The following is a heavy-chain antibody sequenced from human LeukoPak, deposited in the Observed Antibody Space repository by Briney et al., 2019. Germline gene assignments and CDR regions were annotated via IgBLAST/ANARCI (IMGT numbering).Heavy chain of an antibody. D-gene: IGHD3-3*01. V-gene: IGHV3-15*01. J-gene: IGHJ4*02. CDR2: IKSKTDGGTT. Sequence: GGSLRLSCAASGFTFSNAWMSWVRQAPGKGGEWGGRIKSKTDGGTTDYAAPVKGRFTISRDDSKNTLYLQMNSLKTEHTAVYYCTTHSAYDFWSGDFDYWGQGTLVTVSS. CDR3: TTHSAYDFWSGDFDY. CDR1: GFTFSNAW.